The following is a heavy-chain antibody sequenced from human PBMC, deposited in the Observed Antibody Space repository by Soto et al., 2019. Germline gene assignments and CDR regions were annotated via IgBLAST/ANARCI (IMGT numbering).Heavy chain of an antibody. J-gene: IGHJ5*02. CDR2: IYYSGST. Sequence: PSETLSLTCTLSGGSISSGDYYWSWIRQPPGKGLEWIVYIYYSGSTYYNPSLKSRVTISVDTSKNQFSLKLSSVTAADTAVYYCARAPTSMTTCTVWFDPWGQGTLVTVSS. V-gene: IGHV4-30-4*01. CDR1: GGSISSGDYY. D-gene: IGHD4-17*01. CDR3: ARAPTSMTTCTVWFDP.